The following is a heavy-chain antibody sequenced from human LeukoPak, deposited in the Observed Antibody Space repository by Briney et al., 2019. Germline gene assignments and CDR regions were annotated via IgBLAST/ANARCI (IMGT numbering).Heavy chain of an antibody. D-gene: IGHD6-13*01. CDR1: GGSFSGYY. J-gene: IGHJ5*02. CDR3: ARNPAAGTRDWFDP. CDR2: INHSGRT. Sequence: SETLSLTCAVYGGSFSGYYWSWIRQPPGKGLEWIGEINHSGRTNYNPSLKSRVTISVETSENQFSLKLSSVTAADTAVYYCARNPAAGTRDWFDPWGQGTLVTVSS. V-gene: IGHV4-34*01.